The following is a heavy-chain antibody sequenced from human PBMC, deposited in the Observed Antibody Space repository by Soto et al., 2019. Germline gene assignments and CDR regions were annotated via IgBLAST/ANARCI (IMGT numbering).Heavy chain of an antibody. J-gene: IGHJ4*02. CDR2: IYYSGST. CDR3: ARLSRGWAFDY. V-gene: IGHV4-39*01. Sequence: QLQLQESGPGLVKPSETLSLTCTVSGGSISSSSYYWGWIRQPPGKGLEWIGSIYYSGSTYYNPSLKSRVTISVDTSKNQFSLKLSSVTAADTAVYYCARLSRGWAFDYWGQGTLVTVSS. CDR1: GGSISSSSYY. D-gene: IGHD6-19*01.